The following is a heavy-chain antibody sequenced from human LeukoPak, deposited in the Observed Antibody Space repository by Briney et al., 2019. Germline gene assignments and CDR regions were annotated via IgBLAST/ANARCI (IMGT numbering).Heavy chain of an antibody. J-gene: IGHJ4*02. CDR3: ARESAKWELRPRFDY. V-gene: IGHV4-59*01. Sequence: PSETLSLTCTVSGGSISSYYWSWIRQPPGKGLEWIGYIYYSGSTNYNPSLKSRVTISVDTSKNQFSLKLSSVTAADTAVYYCARESAKWELRPRFDYWGQGTLVTVSS. CDR1: GGSISSYY. CDR2: IYYSGST. D-gene: IGHD1-26*01.